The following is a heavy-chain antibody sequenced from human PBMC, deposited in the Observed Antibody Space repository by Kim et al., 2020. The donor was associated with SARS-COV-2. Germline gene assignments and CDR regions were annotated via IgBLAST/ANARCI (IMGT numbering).Heavy chain of an antibody. CDR1: GDSVSSNSAA. V-gene: IGHV6-1*01. D-gene: IGHD3-10*01. CDR2: TYYRSKWVN. CDR3: VSRGKSGELLAY. J-gene: IGHJ4*02. Sequence: SQTLSLTCGISGDSVSSNSAAWNWIRQSPSRGLEWLGRTYYRSKWVNDYAVSVKTRIIINADTTKNQVSLQLNSVTPEDTAVYYCVSRGKSGELLAYWGQGTLVTVSS.